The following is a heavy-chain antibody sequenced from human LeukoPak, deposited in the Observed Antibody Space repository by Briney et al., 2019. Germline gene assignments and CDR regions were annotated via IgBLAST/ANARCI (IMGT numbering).Heavy chain of an antibody. V-gene: IGHV4-39*01. J-gene: IGHJ4*02. CDR1: GGSISSSSYY. D-gene: IGHD6-13*01. CDR2: IYYSGST. Sequence: SETLSLTCTVSGGSISSSSYYWGWVRQPPGKGLEWIGSIYYSGSTYYNPSLKSRVTISVDTSKNQFSLKLSSVTAADTAVYYCASAASPGDYWGQGTLVTVSS. CDR3: ASAASPGDY.